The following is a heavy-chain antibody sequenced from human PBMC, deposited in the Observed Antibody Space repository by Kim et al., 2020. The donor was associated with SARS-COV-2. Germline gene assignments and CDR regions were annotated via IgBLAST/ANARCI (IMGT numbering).Heavy chain of an antibody. Sequence: GGSLRLSCAASGFTFSSYAMSWVRQAPGKGLEWVSAISGSGGSTYYADSVKGRFTISRDNSKNTLYLQMNSLRAEDTAVYYCAMGRPKTKDIVVVPAAYYYGIDVWGQGTTVTVSS. CDR2: ISGSGGST. J-gene: IGHJ6*02. CDR1: GFTFSSYA. D-gene: IGHD2-2*01. V-gene: IGHV3-23*01. CDR3: AMGRPKTKDIVVVPAAYYYGIDV.